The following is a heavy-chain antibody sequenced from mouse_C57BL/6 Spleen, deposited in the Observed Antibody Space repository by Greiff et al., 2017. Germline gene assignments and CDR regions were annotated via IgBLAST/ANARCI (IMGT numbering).Heavy chain of an antibody. CDR3: TREGWDGGHYFDY. V-gene: IGHV5-9-1*02. D-gene: IGHD4-1*01. CDR1: GFTFSSYA. Sequence: EVMLVESGEGLVKPGGSLKLSCAASGFTFSSYAMSWVRQTPKKRLEWVAYISSGGDYIYYADTVKGRFTISRDNARNTLYLQMSSLKSEDTAMYYCTREGWDGGHYFDYWGQGTTLTVSS. CDR2: ISSGGDYI. J-gene: IGHJ2*01.